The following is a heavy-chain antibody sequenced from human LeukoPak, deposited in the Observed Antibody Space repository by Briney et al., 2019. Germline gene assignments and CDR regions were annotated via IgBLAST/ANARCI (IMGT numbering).Heavy chain of an antibody. D-gene: IGHD3-10*01. CDR3: AKDSGGYSWFDC. CDR2: ISSSGSTI. CDR1: GFTFSDYY. V-gene: IGHV3-11*04. J-gene: IGHJ4*02. Sequence: PGGSLXLSCAASGFTFSDYYMSWIRXAPGKGLEWVSYISSSGSTIYYADSVKGRFTISRDNAKNSLYLQMNSLRAEDTAVYYCAKDSGGYSWFDCWGQGTVVTVSS.